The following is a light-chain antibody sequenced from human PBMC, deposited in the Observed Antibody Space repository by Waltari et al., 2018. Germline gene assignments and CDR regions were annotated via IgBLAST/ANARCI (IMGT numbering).Light chain of an antibody. V-gene: IGKV3-20*01. Sequence: IVLTQSPGTLSLSPGERATLSCRASQSISRSLVWYQQKPGQPPRPRIYEASRRATGIPDRFSGSVSGTDFSLTISRLEPEDFGVYYCQNHERLPATFGQGTRVEI. CDR1: QSISRS. CDR3: QNHERLPAT. CDR2: EAS. J-gene: IGKJ1*01.